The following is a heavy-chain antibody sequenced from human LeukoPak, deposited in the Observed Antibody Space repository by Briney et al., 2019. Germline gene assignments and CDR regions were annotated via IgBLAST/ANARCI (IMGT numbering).Heavy chain of an antibody. CDR2: ISGSGGST. D-gene: IGHD6-19*01. CDR1: GFTFSSYA. J-gene: IGHJ4*02. Sequence: PGGSLGLSCAASGFTFSSYAMSWVRQAPGKGLEWVSVISGSGGSTYYADSVKGRFTISRDNSKNTLYLQMNSLRGDDTAVYYCAREFFGGWYGYFDYWGQGTLVTVSS. V-gene: IGHV3-23*01. CDR3: AREFFGGWYGYFDY.